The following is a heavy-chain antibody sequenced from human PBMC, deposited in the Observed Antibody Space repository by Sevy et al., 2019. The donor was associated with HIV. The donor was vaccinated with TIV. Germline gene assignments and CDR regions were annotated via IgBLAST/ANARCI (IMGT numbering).Heavy chain of an antibody. CDR2: ISHDEIHK. V-gene: IGHV3-30*04. J-gene: IGHJ4*02. Sequence: GGSLRLSCTASGFPFGSYEMNWVRQAPGKGLEWVAIISHDEIHKDFADSVRGRFSISRDTSKNTIYLQMNSLRPEDTAVYYCARDLPHLLPWELSRGSDFWGQGTLVTVSS. CDR1: GFPFGSYE. CDR3: ARDLPHLLPWELSRGSDF. D-gene: IGHD3-16*01.